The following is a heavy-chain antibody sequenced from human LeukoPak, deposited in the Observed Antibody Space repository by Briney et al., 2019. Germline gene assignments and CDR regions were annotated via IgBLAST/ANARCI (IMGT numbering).Heavy chain of an antibody. D-gene: IGHD3-22*01. CDR3: ARDLYYYDSGGPDY. J-gene: IGHJ4*02. CDR2: VMPISGIA. V-gene: IGHV1-69*05. CDR1: GDTFSNYG. Sequence: SVKVSCKASGDTFSNYGLSWVRQAPGQGLEWMGRVMPISGIANYAQKFQDRVTINTDESTSTVYMELNSLRSEDTAVYYCARDLYYYDSGGPDYWGQGTLVSVSS.